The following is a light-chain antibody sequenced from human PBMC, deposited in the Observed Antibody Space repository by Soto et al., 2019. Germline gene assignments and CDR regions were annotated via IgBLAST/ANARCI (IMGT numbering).Light chain of an antibody. J-gene: IGKJ3*01. V-gene: IGKV3-20*01. CDR3: QQYGSSLFT. Sequence: EIVLTQSPCTPSLSPGERATLSCRASQSVSSKYLAWSQQKPGQAPRVLIYGTSIRASGVPERFCGGGSGTYFTLTITRLEPADFAVYYCQQYGSSLFTFGPGTKVDFK. CDR2: GTS. CDR1: QSVSSKY.